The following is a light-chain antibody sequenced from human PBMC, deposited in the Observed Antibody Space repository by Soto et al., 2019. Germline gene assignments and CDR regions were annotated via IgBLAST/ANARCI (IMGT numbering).Light chain of an antibody. Sequence: DIQMTQSPSTLSASVGDRVTITCRASQNINNWLAWYQQKPGKAPKLLIYRASSLENGVPSRFSGRGSGTDFIFTITSLQPDDFATYYCQQYSRDSKFGQGTKVEIK. CDR1: QNINNW. CDR3: QQYSRDSK. J-gene: IGKJ1*01. V-gene: IGKV1-5*03. CDR2: RAS.